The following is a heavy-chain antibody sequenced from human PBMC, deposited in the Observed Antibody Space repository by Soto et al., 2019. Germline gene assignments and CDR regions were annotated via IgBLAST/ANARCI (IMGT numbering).Heavy chain of an antibody. CDR1: GGTFSSYA. D-gene: IGHD3-22*01. V-gene: IGHV1-69*12. CDR2: IIPIFGTA. CDR3: ARDRGPSSGYYPYWFDP. J-gene: IGHJ5*02. Sequence: QVQLVQSGAEVKKPGSSVKVSCKASGGTFSSYAITWVRQAPGQGLEWMGGIIPIFGTANYAQKFQARVTITAXXYXSXXYMELSSLRSEDTAVYYCARDRGPSSGYYPYWFDPWGQGTLVTVSS.